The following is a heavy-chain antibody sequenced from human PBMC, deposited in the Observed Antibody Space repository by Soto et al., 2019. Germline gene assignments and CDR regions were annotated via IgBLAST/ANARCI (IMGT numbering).Heavy chain of an antibody. V-gene: IGHV4-61*01. CDR2: IYYSGST. CDR1: GGSVNSGHYY. J-gene: IGHJ5*01. Sequence: SETLSLTCTVSGGSVNSGHYYWNWIRQSPGKGLEWIGYIYYSGSTNYNSALKSRLSISIDTSRNQFSLKLTSVTAADTAVYYCSREYSLLLPDSGKKIDPWGQVILVTVSS. CDR3: SREYSLLLPDSGKKIDP. D-gene: IGHD3-10*01.